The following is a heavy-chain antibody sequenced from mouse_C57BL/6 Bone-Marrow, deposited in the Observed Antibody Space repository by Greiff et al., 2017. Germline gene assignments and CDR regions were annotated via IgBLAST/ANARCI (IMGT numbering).Heavy chain of an antibody. CDR2: IYPSDSET. CDR3: ARIYYDEY. Sequence: QVQLQQPGAELVRPGSSVKLSCKASGYTFTSYWMDWVKQRPGQGLEWIGNIYPSDSETHYNQKFKDKATLTVDKSSSTAYMQLSSLTSEDSAVYYCARIYYDEYCGQGTTLTVS. V-gene: IGHV1-61*01. J-gene: IGHJ2*01. D-gene: IGHD2-4*01. CDR1: GYTFTSYW.